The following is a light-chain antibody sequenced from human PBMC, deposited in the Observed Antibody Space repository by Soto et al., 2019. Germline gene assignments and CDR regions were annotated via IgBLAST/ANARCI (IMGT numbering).Light chain of an antibody. CDR1: QNVSSD. CDR2: GTS. Sequence: EIVMTQSPATLSVSPGERAILSCRASQNVSSDYLAWYQQRPGQAPRLLIFGTSTRATGIPARFSGTGSGTEFTLTISSLQSEDFAVYYCQQYNSWPLTFGPGTKVDVK. J-gene: IGKJ3*01. CDR3: QQYNSWPLT. V-gene: IGKV3-15*01.